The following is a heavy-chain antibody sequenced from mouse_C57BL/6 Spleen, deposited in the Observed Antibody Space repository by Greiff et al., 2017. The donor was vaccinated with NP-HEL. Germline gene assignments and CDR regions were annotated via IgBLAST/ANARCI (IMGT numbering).Heavy chain of an antibody. V-gene: IGHV1-15*01. CDR2: IDPETGGT. Sequence: VQLQQSGAELVRPGASVTLSCKASGYTFTDYEMHWVKQTPVHGLEWIGAIDPETGGTAYNQKFKGKAILTADKSSSTAYMELRSLTSEDSAVYYCTSLIYYGFAYWGQGTLVTVSA. CDR3: TSLIYYGFAY. D-gene: IGHD2-1*01. J-gene: IGHJ3*01. CDR1: GYTFTDYE.